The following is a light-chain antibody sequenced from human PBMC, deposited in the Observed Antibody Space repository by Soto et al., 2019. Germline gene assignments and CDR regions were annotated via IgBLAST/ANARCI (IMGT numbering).Light chain of an antibody. V-gene: IGKV2-28*01. CDR3: THAPHLLTT. Sequence: TQNTISLPVTPVRPASISCRSSQSLLHSNGYNYLNWYLQKPGQSPQLLIYLGSNRASGVPDRFSGSGSGTDFTPKISRVEAEDVSVYYCTHAPHLLTTSGQG. CDR1: QSLLHSNGYNY. J-gene: IGKJ1*01. CDR2: LGS.